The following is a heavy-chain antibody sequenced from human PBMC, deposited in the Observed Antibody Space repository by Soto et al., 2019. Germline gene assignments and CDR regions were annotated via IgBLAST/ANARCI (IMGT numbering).Heavy chain of an antibody. J-gene: IGHJ4*02. CDR2: MNPNTGNS. CDR1: GYTFTSYD. V-gene: IGHV1-8*01. CDR3: ARRAETNGWNGFGADKYYFDV. D-gene: IGHD1-1*01. Sequence: GASVKVSCKASGYTFTSYDIYWVRQATGQGLEWRGWMNPNTGNSGYAQKFQGRVTMTSDTSISTAQMELSSRRSEDTAVYYCARRAETNGWNGFGADKYYFDVWGQGTLVTVSS.